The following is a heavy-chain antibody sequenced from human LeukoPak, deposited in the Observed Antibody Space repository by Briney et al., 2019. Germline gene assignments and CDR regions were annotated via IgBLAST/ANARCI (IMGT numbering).Heavy chain of an antibody. D-gene: IGHD5-18*01. CDR1: GGSISSYY. J-gene: IGHJ3*02. CDR3: ARGKESYGFGAFDI. CDR2: IYYSGST. Sequence: PSETLSLTCTVSGGSISSYYWSWIRQPPGKGLEWIGYIYYSGSTNYNPSLKSRVTISVDTSKNQFSLKLSSVTAADTAVYYCARGKESYGFGAFDIWGQGTMVTVSS. V-gene: IGHV4-59*01.